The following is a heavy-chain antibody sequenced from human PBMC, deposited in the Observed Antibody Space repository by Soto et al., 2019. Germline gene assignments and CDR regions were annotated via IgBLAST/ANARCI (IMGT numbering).Heavy chain of an antibody. V-gene: IGHV4-4*02. CDR1: GGSISSSNW. D-gene: IGHD6-19*01. J-gene: IGHJ5*02. Sequence: XXTLSLPCAVSGGSISSSNWWSRVRQPPAKGLEWIGEIYHSGRTNYNPSLKSRVTISVDKSKNQFSLTLSSVTAEDTAVYYCARGQQWLVPIGWFDPWGQGTLVTVSS. CDR3: ARGQQWLVPIGWFDP. CDR2: IYHSGRT.